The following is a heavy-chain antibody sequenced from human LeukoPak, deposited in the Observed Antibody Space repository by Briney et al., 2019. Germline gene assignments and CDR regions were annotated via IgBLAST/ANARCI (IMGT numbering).Heavy chain of an antibody. CDR1: GFTVSSNY. CDR3: AKGPYYDFWSGSYYFDY. CDR2: ISGSGGST. D-gene: IGHD3-3*01. V-gene: IGHV3-23*01. Sequence: GGSLRLSCAASGFTVSSNYMSWVRQAPGKGLEWVSGISGSGGSTYYADSVKGRFTISRDKSKNTLYLQMNSLRAEDTAVYYCAKGPYYDFWSGSYYFDYWGQGTLVTVSS. J-gene: IGHJ4*02.